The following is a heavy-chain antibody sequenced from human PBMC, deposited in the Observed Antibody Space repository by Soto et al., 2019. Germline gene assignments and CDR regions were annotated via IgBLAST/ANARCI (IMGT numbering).Heavy chain of an antibody. V-gene: IGHV3-33*01. CDR2: IWYDGSKK. Sequence: GGSLRLSCAVSGFTFSRYGMHWVRQAPGKGLEWVAVIWYDGSKKYYADSVKGRFTISRDNSKNTLYLQMNSLRGEDTAVYYCARDFEYGMRRAHGMDVWGQGTTVTVSS. CDR3: ARDFEYGMRRAHGMDV. J-gene: IGHJ6*02. D-gene: IGHD6-6*01. CDR1: GFTFSRYG.